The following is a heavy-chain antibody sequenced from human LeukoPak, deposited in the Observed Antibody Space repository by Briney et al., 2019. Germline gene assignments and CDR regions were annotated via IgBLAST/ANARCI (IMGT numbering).Heavy chain of an antibody. D-gene: IGHD3-10*01. V-gene: IGHV4-34*01. Sequence: SETLSLTCAVYGGSFSGYYWSWIRQPPGKGLEWIGEINHSGSTNYNPSHKSRVTISVDTSKNQFSLKLSSVTAADTAVYYCARGLRITMVRGVIGYWGQGTLVTVSS. CDR3: ARGLRITMVRGVIGY. J-gene: IGHJ4*02. CDR2: INHSGST. CDR1: GGSFSGYY.